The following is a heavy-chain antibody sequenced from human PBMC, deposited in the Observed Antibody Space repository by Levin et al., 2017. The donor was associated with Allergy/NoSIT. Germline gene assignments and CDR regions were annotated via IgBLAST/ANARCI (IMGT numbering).Heavy chain of an antibody. V-gene: IGHV3-23*01. CDR2: ISGSGGST. Sequence: LSLTCAASGFTFRSSAMSWVRQAPGKGLEWVSAISGSGGSTYYADSVKGRFTISRDNSKNTLYLQMNSLRAEDTAVYYCAKDLVYSSSWYVGYFDYWGQGTLVTVSS. D-gene: IGHD6-13*01. J-gene: IGHJ4*02. CDR1: GFTFRSSA. CDR3: AKDLVYSSSWYVGYFDY.